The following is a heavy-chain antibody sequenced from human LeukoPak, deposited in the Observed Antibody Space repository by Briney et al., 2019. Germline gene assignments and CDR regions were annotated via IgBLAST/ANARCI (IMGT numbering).Heavy chain of an antibody. CDR2: ISSSSSYI. V-gene: IGHV3-21*01. Sequence: GGSLRLSCAASGFTFSSYSTNWVRQAPGKGLEWVSSISSSSSYIYYADSVKGRFTISRDNAKNSLYLQMNSLRAEDTAVYYCARGYGYDSSGYVTYYFDYWGQGTLVTVSS. D-gene: IGHD3-22*01. CDR3: ARGYGYDSSGYVTYYFDY. J-gene: IGHJ4*02. CDR1: GFTFSSYS.